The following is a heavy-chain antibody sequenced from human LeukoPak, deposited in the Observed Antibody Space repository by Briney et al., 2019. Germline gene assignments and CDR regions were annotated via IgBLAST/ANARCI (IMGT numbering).Heavy chain of an antibody. CDR2: INPNSGGT. CDR1: GYTFTSYD. D-gene: IGHD1-26*01. CDR3: ARGRTQWELLGGPFGY. V-gene: IGHV1-2*02. Sequence: ASVKVSCKASGYTFTSYDINWVRQAPGQGLEWMGWINPNSGGTNYAQKFQGRVTMTRDTSISTAYMELSRLRSDDTAVYYCARGRTQWELLGGPFGYWGQGTLVTVSS. J-gene: IGHJ4*02.